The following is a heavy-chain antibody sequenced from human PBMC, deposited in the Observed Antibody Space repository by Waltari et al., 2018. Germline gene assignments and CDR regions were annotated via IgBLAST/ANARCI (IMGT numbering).Heavy chain of an antibody. V-gene: IGHV4-39*07. J-gene: IGHJ5*02. CDR2: INYSGST. CDR3: VREWSSSSSWFDP. D-gene: IGHD6-6*01. CDR1: GGSIGRNTFY. Sequence: QVQLQESGPGLVKSSETLSLTCTVSGGSIGRNTFYGAWIRQPPGKRMEWMASINYSGSTYYMPSLKSRVTISVDTSRNQLSLRLTSVTAADTAVYFCVREWSSSSSWFDPWGQGTLVTVSS.